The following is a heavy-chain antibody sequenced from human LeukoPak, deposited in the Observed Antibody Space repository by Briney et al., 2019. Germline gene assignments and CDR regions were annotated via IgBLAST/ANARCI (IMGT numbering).Heavy chain of an antibody. V-gene: IGHV3-48*03. CDR3: ARDRKISLSGGGMDV. CDR2: ISSSGSTI. D-gene: IGHD3-10*02. CDR1: GFTFSSYE. Sequence: GGSLRLSCAASGFTFSSYEMNWVRQAPGKGLEWVSYISSSGSTIYYADSVKGRFTISRDNAKNSLYLQMNSLRAEDTAVYYCARDRKISLSGGGMDVWGQGTTVTVSS. J-gene: IGHJ6*02.